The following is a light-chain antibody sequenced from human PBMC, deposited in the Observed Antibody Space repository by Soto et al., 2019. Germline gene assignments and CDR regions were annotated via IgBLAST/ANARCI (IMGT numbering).Light chain of an antibody. V-gene: IGKV3-20*01. CDR3: QQYGSSPLT. CDR2: GES. Sequence: EIVLTQSPGTLSLSPGERATLSCRASQRVSSSYLAWYQQKPGQAPRILIYGESNRATGIPARFSGSGSGTEFTLTISRLQPEDFAVYYCQQYGSSPLTCGGGTKVDI. J-gene: IGKJ4*01. CDR1: QRVSSSY.